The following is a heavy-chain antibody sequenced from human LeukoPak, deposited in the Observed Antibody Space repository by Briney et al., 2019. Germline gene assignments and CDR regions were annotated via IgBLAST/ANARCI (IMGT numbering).Heavy chain of an antibody. V-gene: IGHV1-8*01. D-gene: IGHD3-10*01. Sequence: GASVKVSCKASGYTFTSYDINWVRQATGQGIEWMGWMNPNSGNTGYAQKFQGRVTMTRNTSISTAYMELSSLRSEDTAVYYCARDLSYGSGSAFDYWGQGTLVTVSS. CDR2: MNPNSGNT. CDR1: GYTFTSYD. CDR3: ARDLSYGSGSAFDY. J-gene: IGHJ4*02.